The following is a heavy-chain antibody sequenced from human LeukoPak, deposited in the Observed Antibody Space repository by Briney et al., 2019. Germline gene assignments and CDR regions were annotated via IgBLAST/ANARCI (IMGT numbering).Heavy chain of an antibody. Sequence: ASVTVSYKASGYTFTSYYMHWVRQAPGQGLEWMGIINPSGGSTSYAQKFQGRVTMTRDMSTSTVYMELSSLRSEDTAVYYCARVDGSGSYYNAVDYWGQGTLVTVSS. CDR3: ARVDGSGSYYNAVDY. D-gene: IGHD3-10*01. CDR2: INPSGGST. V-gene: IGHV1-46*01. CDR1: GYTFTSYY. J-gene: IGHJ4*02.